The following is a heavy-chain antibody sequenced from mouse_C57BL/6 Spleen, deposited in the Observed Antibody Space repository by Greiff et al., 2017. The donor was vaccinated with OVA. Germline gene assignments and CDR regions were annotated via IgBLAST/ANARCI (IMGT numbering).Heavy chain of an antibody. CDR1: GYAFTNYL. D-gene: IGHD2-13*01. CDR2: INPGSGGT. J-gene: IGHJ3*01. V-gene: IGHV1-54*01. CDR3: ASSRNGDYVAY. Sequence: VKLQESGAELVRPGTSVKVSCKASGYAFTNYLIEWVKQRPGQGLEWIGVINPGSGGTNYNEKFKGKATLTADKSSSTAYMQLSSLTSEDSAVYFCASSRNGDYVAYWGQGTLVTVSA.